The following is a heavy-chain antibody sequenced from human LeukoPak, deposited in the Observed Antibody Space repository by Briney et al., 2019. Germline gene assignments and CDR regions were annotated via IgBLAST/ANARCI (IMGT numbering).Heavy chain of an antibody. V-gene: IGHV1-69*13. CDR3: ASHWTYYDFWSGYYTATTFDY. J-gene: IGHJ4*02. Sequence: SVKVSCKASGGTFISYAISWVRQAPGQGLEWMGGIIPIFGTANYAQKFQGRVTITADESTSTAYMELSSLRSEDTAVYYCASHWTYYDFWSGYYTATTFDYWGQGTLVTVSS. CDR2: IIPIFGTA. D-gene: IGHD3-3*01. CDR1: GGTFISYA.